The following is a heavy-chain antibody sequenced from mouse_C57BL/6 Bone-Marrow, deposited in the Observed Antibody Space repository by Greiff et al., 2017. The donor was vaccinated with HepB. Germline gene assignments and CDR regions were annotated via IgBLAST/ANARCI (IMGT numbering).Heavy chain of an antibody. D-gene: IGHD3-2*02. CDR2: IYPGSGST. Sequence: QVQLQQRGAELVKPGASVKMSCKASGYTFTSYWITWVKQRPGQGLEWIGDIYPGSGSTNYNEKFKSKATLTVDTSSSTAYMQLSSLTSEDSAVYYCASGGLRLPYFDYWGQGTTLTVSS. CDR1: GYTFTSYW. CDR3: ASGGLRLPYFDY. J-gene: IGHJ2*01. V-gene: IGHV1-55*01.